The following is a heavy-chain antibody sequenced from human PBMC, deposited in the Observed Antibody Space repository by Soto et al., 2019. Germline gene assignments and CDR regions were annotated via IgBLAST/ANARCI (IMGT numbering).Heavy chain of an antibody. D-gene: IGHD2-8*01. J-gene: IGHJ5*02. CDR1: GGTFSSYA. Sequence: SVKVSCKASGGTFSSYAISWVRQAPGQGLEWMGGIIPIFGTANYAQKFQGRVTITADESTSTAYMELTGLTSADTAVYFCASERPMYPWGQGTLVTVSS. V-gene: IGHV1-69*13. CDR3: ASERPMYP. CDR2: IIPIFGTA.